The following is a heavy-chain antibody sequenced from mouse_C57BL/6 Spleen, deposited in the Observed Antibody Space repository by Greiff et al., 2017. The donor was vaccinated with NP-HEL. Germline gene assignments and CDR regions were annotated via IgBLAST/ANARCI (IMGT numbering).Heavy chain of an antibody. J-gene: IGHJ2*01. CDR3: TTPFNYGSSYQEVYFDY. Sequence: DVQLQESGAELVRPGASVKLSCTASGFNIKDYYMHWVKQRPEQGLEWIGRIDPEDGDTEYAPKFQGKATMTADTSSNTAYLQLSSLTSEDTAVYYCTTPFNYGSSYQEVYFDYWGQGTTLTVSS. D-gene: IGHD1-1*01. CDR2: IDPEDGDT. CDR1: GFNIKDYY. V-gene: IGHV14-1*01.